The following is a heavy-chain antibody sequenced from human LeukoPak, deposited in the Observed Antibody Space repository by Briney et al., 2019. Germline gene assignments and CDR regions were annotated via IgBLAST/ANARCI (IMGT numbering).Heavy chain of an antibody. CDR2: ISYIGRT. D-gene: IGHD4-17*01. CDR3: ARDLVTVTKGFDI. V-gene: IGHV4-59*11. CDR1: DDSFSSHY. J-gene: IGHJ3*02. Sequence: SETLSLTCAVSDDSFSSHYWTWIRQPPGEGLEWIGYISYIGRTNYNPSLKSRVTISIDTSKNQFSLKLTSATAADTAVYYCARDLVTVTKGFDIWGQGTMVSVSS.